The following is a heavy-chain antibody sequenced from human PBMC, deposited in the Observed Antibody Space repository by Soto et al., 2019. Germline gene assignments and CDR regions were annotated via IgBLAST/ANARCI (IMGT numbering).Heavy chain of an antibody. Sequence: PSETLSLTCTVSGGSIISSSYYWVLIRQPPGKGLEWIGSIYYSGSTYYNPSLKSRVTISVDTSKNQFSLKLSSVTAADTAVYYCARERPDGARLDPWGQGTLVTVPQ. CDR3: ARERPDGARLDP. V-gene: IGHV4-39*02. D-gene: IGHD6-6*01. J-gene: IGHJ5*02. CDR2: IYYSGST. CDR1: GGSIISSSYY.